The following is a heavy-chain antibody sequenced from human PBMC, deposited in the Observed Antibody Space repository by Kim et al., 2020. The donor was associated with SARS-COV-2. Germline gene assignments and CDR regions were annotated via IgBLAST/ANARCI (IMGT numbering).Heavy chain of an antibody. CDR2: INPSGGST. Sequence: ASVKVSCKASGYTFTSYYMHWVRQAPGQGLEWMGIINPSGGSTSYAQKFQGRVTMTRDTSTSTVYMELSSLRSEDTAVYYCARGHGPSRSIAAAGTDVATPGGYWGQGTLVTVSS. CDR1: GYTFTSYY. V-gene: IGHV1-46*01. J-gene: IGHJ4*02. D-gene: IGHD6-13*01. CDR3: ARGHGPSRSIAAAGTDVATPGGY.